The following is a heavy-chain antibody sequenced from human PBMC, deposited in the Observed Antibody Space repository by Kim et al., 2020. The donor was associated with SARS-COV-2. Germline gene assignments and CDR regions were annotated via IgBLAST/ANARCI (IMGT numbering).Heavy chain of an antibody. J-gene: IGHJ4*02. CDR2: ISGSGGST. D-gene: IGHD3-10*01. CDR1: GFTFSSYA. Sequence: GGSLRLSCAASGFTFSSYAMSWVRQAPGKGLEWVSAISGSGGSTYYADSVKGRFTISRDNSKNTLYLQMNSLRAEDTAVYYCAKDRELLWFGELLFALDYWGQGTLVTVSS. CDR3: AKDRELLWFGELLFALDY. V-gene: IGHV3-23*01.